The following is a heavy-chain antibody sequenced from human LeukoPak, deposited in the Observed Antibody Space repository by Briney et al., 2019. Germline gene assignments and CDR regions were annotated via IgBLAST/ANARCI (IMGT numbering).Heavy chain of an antibody. CDR2: IHHDGRT. CDR1: GGSLSGYY. CDR3: ARDVVPRDYGDTLNAYDL. D-gene: IGHD4-17*01. V-gene: IGHV4-34*01. J-gene: IGHJ3*01. Sequence: SETLSLTCAVSGGSLSGYYWSWIRQSPGKGLEWMGDIHHDGRTKYKSSFKSRITIFLVSSKNEVSLRLSPLTPADTALYFCARDVVPRDYGDTLNAYDLWGQGTMVTVS.